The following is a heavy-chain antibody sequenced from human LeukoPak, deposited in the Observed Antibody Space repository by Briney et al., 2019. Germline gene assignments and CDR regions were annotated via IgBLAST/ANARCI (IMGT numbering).Heavy chain of an antibody. J-gene: IGHJ6*03. CDR3: ARASLVGYYDSSSYRYYYYYYMDV. D-gene: IGHD3-22*01. CDR2: HYYRGST. Sequence: SETLSLTRMFTRGSLRSYYWCWLRPPPGKGLEWVGYHYYRGSTKNNTCIKSRDTISVDTCKDQFSLKLSSVAAADTAVYYCARASLVGYYDSSSYRYYYYYYMDVWGKGTTVTVSS. CDR1: RGSLRSYY. V-gene: IGHV4-59*12.